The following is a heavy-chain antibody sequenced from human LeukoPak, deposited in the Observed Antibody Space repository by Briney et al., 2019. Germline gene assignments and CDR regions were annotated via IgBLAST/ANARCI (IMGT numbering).Heavy chain of an antibody. CDR3: TYMIRGVQRSPFYYYYYMDV. Sequence: GGSLRLSCTASGFTFGDYAMSWFRQAPGKGLEWVGFIRSKAYGGTTEYAASVKGRFTISRDDSKSIAYLQMNSLKTEDTAVYYCTYMIRGVQRSPFYYYYYMDVWGKGTTVTISS. D-gene: IGHD3-10*01. CDR2: IRSKAYGGTT. CDR1: GFTFGDYA. V-gene: IGHV3-49*03. J-gene: IGHJ6*03.